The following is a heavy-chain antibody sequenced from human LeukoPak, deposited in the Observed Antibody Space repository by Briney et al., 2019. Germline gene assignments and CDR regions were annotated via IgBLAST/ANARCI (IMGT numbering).Heavy chain of an antibody. J-gene: IGHJ4*02. CDR3: ARDGGHSTDFDY. Sequence: PGGSLRLSCGASGFIFSRHWMSWVRQAPGKGPEWVANIKRDGSERYYAGSVKGRFTISRDNAKNLLYLQMNSLRAEDTALYYCARDGGHSTDFDYWGQGTLVTVSS. D-gene: IGHD2/OR15-2a*01. V-gene: IGHV3-7*01. CDR2: IKRDGSER. CDR1: GFIFSRHW.